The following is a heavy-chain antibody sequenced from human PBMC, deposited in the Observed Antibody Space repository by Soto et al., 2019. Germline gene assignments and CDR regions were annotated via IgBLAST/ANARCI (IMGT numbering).Heavy chain of an antibody. Sequence: QVQLVQSGAEVKKPGASVKVSCKASGYTFTSYGISWLRQAPGQGLEWMGWISAYNGNTNYAQQLQGRVTMTTDTSTSTAYLELRSMRSNDTAVYYCAIDCSSTSGYSSHWGQGPLVTVSS. D-gene: IGHD2-2*01. V-gene: IGHV1-18*01. J-gene: IGHJ4*02. CDR3: AIDCSSTSGYSSH. CDR1: GYTFTSYG. CDR2: ISAYNGNT.